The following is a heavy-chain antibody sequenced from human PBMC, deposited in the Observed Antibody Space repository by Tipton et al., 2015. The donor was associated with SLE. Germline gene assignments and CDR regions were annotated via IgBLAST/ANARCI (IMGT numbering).Heavy chain of an antibody. D-gene: IGHD3-22*01. V-gene: IGHV4-4*07. Sequence: TLSLTCTVSGGSLSSYYWSWIRQPAGKGLEWIGRIYASGSTEYNPSLKSRVTISVDPSKNQFSLRLTSLTAADTAVYFCARGSYPPTYYESPWGQGILVTVSS. CDR2: IYASGST. J-gene: IGHJ4*02. CDR1: GGSLSSYY. CDR3: ARGSYPPTYYESP.